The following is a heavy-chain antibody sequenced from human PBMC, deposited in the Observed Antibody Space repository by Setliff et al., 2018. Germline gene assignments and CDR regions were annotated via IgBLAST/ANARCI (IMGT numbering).Heavy chain of an antibody. D-gene: IGHD6-13*01. Sequence: SVKVSCKAFGGTFKNYAISWVRQAPGQGLEWMGGIIPMFRSGNNAQRFQGRVTITADESTSTVYMELTSLRPEDTAVYYCARGKLDVVAAGGKYCAMDVWGQATAVTVSS. CDR3: ARGKLDVVAAGGKYCAMDV. CDR2: IIPMFRSG. CDR1: GGTFKNYA. J-gene: IGHJ6*02. V-gene: IGHV1-69*13.